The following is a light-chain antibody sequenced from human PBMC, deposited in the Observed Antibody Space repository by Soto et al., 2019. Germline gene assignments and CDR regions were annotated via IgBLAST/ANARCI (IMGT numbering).Light chain of an antibody. CDR1: QSVSSY. CDR2: DAS. V-gene: IGKV3-11*01. CDR3: QQRSRWPIT. Sequence: EIVLTQSPATLSLSLGERATLSCRASQSVSSYLGWYQQKPGQAPRLLIYDASNRATGIPARFSGSGSGTDFTLTISSLEPEDFAVYYCQQRSRWPITFGQGTRLEIK. J-gene: IGKJ5*01.